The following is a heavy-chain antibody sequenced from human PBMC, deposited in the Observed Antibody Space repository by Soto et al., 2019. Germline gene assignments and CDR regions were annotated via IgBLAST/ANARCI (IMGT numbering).Heavy chain of an antibody. Sequence: PSETLSLTCAVYGGSFSCYYWSWIRQPPGKGLEWIGEINHSGSTNYNPSLKSRVTISVDTSKNQFSLKLSSVTAADTAVYYCSRGHRSNYVRAWYWFDPWGQGTLVTVSS. J-gene: IGHJ5*02. V-gene: IGHV4-34*01. CDR2: INHSGST. CDR1: GGSFSCYY. D-gene: IGHD4-4*01. CDR3: SRGHRSNYVRAWYWFDP.